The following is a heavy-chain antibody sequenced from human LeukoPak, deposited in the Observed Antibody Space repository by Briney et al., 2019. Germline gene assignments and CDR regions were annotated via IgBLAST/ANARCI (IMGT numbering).Heavy chain of an antibody. D-gene: IGHD3-10*01. V-gene: IGHV3-30*03. CDR2: ISYDGVNK. CDR3: ATLQYGSGSYYSGY. J-gene: IGHJ4*02. CDR1: GFTFSDYW. Sequence: GGSLRLSCAASGFTFSDYWMSWDRQAPGKGLEWVAIISYDGVNKYYTDSVKGRFTISRDNSKNTSYLQMNSLTTEDTAVYYCATLQYGSGSYYSGYWGQGTLVTVSS.